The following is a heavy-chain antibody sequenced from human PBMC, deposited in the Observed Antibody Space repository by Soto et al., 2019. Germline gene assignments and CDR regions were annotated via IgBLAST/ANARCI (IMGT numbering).Heavy chain of an antibody. Sequence: SETLSLTCTVSGGSISSGNYYWSWIRQPLGKGLEWIGFISYSGSTYYSLSLKSRVTISVDTSKNQFSLNLSFVTAADTAVYYCATMGTPATGLYYFDYWGQGTLVTVSS. D-gene: IGHD5-18*01. CDR2: ISYSGST. CDR1: GGSISSGNYY. J-gene: IGHJ4*02. CDR3: ATMGTPATGLYYFDY. V-gene: IGHV4-30-4*01.